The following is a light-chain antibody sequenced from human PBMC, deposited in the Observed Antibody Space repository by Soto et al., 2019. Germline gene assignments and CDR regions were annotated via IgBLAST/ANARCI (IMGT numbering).Light chain of an antibody. V-gene: IGKV3-15*01. CDR1: QTVFSN. CDR3: QQYSHWPRT. Sequence: EIVLTQSPGTLSLSPGERATLSFRATQTVFSNYIGWYQQKPGQSPRLLIYHASARATGVPARISGTGSGTEFTLTISSLQSEDFAVYYCQQYSHWPRTFGQGTKGDIK. J-gene: IGKJ1*01. CDR2: HAS.